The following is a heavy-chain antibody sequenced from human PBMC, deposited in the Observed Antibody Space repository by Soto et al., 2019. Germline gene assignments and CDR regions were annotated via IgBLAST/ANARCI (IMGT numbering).Heavy chain of an antibody. Sequence: EVQLVESGGDFVQPGGSLRLSCAASGFTFSSYWMHWVRQVPRKGLVWVSRINSDGSRVNYADSVKGRFAISRDNAKNTLYLHVNSLTVEDTAVYSCARGGSGAYYQDYWGRGTLVTVSS. CDR3: ARGGSGAYYQDY. J-gene: IGHJ4*02. D-gene: IGHD3-22*01. CDR1: GFTFSSYW. V-gene: IGHV3-74*01. CDR2: INSDGSRV.